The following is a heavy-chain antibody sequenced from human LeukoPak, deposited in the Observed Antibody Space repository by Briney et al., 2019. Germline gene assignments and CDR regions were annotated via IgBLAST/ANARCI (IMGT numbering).Heavy chain of an antibody. CDR1: GFTFDDYA. J-gene: IGHJ3*02. CDR3: AKDMHYYDSFRAFDI. CDR2: ISWNSGSI. D-gene: IGHD3-22*01. V-gene: IGHV3-9*01. Sequence: GGSLRLSCAASGFTFDDYAMHWVRQAPGKGLEWVSGISWNSGSIGYADSVKGRFTISRDNAKNSLYLQMNSLRAEDTALYYCAKDMHYYDSFRAFDIWGQGTMVTVSS.